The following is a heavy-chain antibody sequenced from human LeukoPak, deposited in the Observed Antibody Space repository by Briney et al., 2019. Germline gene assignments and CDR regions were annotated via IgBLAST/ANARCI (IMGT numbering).Heavy chain of an antibody. CDR1: GGSISTYY. CDR2: IYTSGST. J-gene: IGHJ4*02. Sequence: PSETPSLTCTVSGGSISTYYWSWIRQPPGRGLEWIGRIYTSGSTNYNPSLKSRVTISVDTSKNHFSLRLSSVTAADTAVYYCARFLDYYDSSGYYYWGQGTLVTVSS. D-gene: IGHD3-22*01. V-gene: IGHV4-4*08. CDR3: ARFLDYYDSSGYYY.